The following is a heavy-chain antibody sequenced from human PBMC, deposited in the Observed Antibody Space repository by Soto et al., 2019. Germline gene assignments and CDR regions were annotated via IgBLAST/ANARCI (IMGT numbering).Heavy chain of an antibody. Sequence: SATLSLACTVSGGSVTSDSYYWSWIRQPPGKGLEWIGYIYYSGITNRNPSLKSRVTISVDTSKNQFSLKLSSVTAADTAVYYCERDLKPEIKVVGTSRNYYCGKDVWGQRSTVTVSS. J-gene: IGHJ6*02. V-gene: IGHV4-61*01. CDR2: IYYSGIT. CDR3: ERDLKPEIKVVGTSRNYYCGKDV. D-gene: IGHD6-19*01. CDR1: GGSVTSDSYY.